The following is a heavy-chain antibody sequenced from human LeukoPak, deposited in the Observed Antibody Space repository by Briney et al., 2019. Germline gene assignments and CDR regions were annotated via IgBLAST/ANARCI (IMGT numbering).Heavy chain of an antibody. D-gene: IGHD6-19*01. J-gene: IGHJ6*03. CDR2: ISWNSGSI. CDR1: GFTFDDYA. V-gene: IGHV3-9*01. Sequence: GGSLRLSCAASGFTFDDYAMHWVRQAPGKGLEWVSGISWNSGSIGYADSVKGRFTISRDNAKNSIYLQLNSLRAEDTAVYFCARDSDSSGWLDYYMDVWGKGTTVTISS. CDR3: ARDSDSSGWLDYYMDV.